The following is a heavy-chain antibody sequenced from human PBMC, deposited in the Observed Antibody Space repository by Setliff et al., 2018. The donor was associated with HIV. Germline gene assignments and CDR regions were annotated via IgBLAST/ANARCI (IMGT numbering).Heavy chain of an antibody. CDR1: GGSISSYY. Sequence: SETLSLTCAVSGGSISSYYWTWIRQPAGKGPEWIGHIYTNGYTFYNPSLKSRLTISVDTSKNQFSLKLSSVTAADTAVYYCARRRSSGWYHYFDYWGQGTLVTVSS. D-gene: IGHD6-19*01. CDR2: IYTNGYT. V-gene: IGHV4-4*08. CDR3: ARRRSSGWYHYFDY. J-gene: IGHJ4*02.